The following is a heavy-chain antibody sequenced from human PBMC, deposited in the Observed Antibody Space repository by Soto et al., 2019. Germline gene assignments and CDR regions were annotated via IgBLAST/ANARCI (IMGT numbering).Heavy chain of an antibody. J-gene: IGHJ5*02. V-gene: IGHV4-34*01. CDR3: ARGSRYKHNWFDP. CDR1: GGSFSGYY. D-gene: IGHD5-18*01. CDR2: INHSGST. Sequence: SETLSLTCAVYGGSFSGYYWSWIRQPPGKGLEWIGEINHSGSTNYNPSLKSRVTISVDTSKNQFSLKLSSVTAADTAVYYCARGSRYKHNWFDPWGQGTLVTVSS.